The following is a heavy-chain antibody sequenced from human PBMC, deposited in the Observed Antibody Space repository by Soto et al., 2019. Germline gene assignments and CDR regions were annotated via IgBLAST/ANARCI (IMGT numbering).Heavy chain of an antibody. Sequence: EVQLVESGGGLVQRGGSLRLSCAASGFIFTSYSMVWVRQAPGKGLEWVSSISSRSDSIYYADSVKGRFTISRDNAHNSLYLQMNSLTSEDTAVYYCARDRSADRFVQYFQHWGPGTLVTVSS. CDR2: ISSRSDSI. V-gene: IGHV3-21*01. CDR3: ARDRSADRFVQYFQH. CDR1: GFIFTSYS. D-gene: IGHD6-19*01. J-gene: IGHJ1*01.